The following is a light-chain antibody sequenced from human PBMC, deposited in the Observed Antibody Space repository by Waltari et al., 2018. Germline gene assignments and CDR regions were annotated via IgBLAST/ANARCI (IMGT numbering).Light chain of an antibody. CDR2: DNN. J-gene: IGLJ2*01. Sequence: QSVFTQPPSVSAAPGQQVTIYCSGSIPNIGHYYVSWYHQLPGAAPKLLIYDNNKRPSGIPDRFSASKSGTSATLGITGLQIGDEADYYCATWDNSLREVVFGGGTKLTVL. CDR3: ATWDNSLREVV. CDR1: IPNIGHYY. V-gene: IGLV1-51*01.